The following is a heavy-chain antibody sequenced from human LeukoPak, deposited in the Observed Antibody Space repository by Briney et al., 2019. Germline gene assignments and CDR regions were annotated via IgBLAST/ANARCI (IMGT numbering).Heavy chain of an antibody. V-gene: IGHV3-43*01. D-gene: IGHD6-19*01. CDR2: ISRNGVAT. CDR3: ARVDPVAGTTFDY. CDR1: GLTFADYT. Sequence: PGGSLRLSCAASGLTFADYTMHWVRQAPGKGLEWVSLISRNGVATKYADSVRGRFTISRDNSKNTLYLQMNSLRAEDTAVYYCARVDPVAGTTFDYWGQGTLVTVSS. J-gene: IGHJ4*02.